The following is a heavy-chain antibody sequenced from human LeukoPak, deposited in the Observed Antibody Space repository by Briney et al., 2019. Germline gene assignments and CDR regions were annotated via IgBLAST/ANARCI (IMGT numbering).Heavy chain of an antibody. CDR2: ISSGSSYI. J-gene: IGHJ4*02. CDR1: GFPFSSYS. V-gene: IGHV3-21*06. D-gene: IGHD3-16*01. Sequence: GGSLRLSCAASGFPFSSYSINWVRQAPGKGLEWVSSISSGSSYIYIADSLKGRFTVSRDNTKDVVYLEMHSLKAEDTAVYFCARGAGSAYIPFHPDFWGQGTLVTVSS. CDR3: ARGAGSAYIPFHPDF.